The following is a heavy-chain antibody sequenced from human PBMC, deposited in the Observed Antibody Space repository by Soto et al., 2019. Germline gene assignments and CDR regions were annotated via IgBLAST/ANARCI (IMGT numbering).Heavy chain of an antibody. CDR1: GFTFSNYG. D-gene: IGHD6-13*01. CDR3: AKVRPAYSSSWFEH. CDR2: ISGSGGST. J-gene: IGHJ5*02. V-gene: IGHV3-23*01. Sequence: PGGSLRLSCAASGFTFSNYGMHWVRQAPGKGLEWVSSISGSGGSTYYADSVKGRFTISRDNSKNTLFLQMNILRHEDTAIYYCAKVRPAYSSSWFEHWGQGTLVTVSS.